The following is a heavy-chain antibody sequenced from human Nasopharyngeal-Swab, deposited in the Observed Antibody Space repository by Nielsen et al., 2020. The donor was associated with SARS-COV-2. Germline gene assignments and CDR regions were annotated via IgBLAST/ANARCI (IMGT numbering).Heavy chain of an antibody. CDR3: AREPPLGYCSSTSCPGWFDP. V-gene: IGHV1-18*01. D-gene: IGHD2-2*01. CDR2: ISAYNGNT. CDR1: GYTFTSYG. J-gene: IGHJ5*02. Sequence: ASVKVSCKASGYTFTSYGISWVRQAPGQGLEWMGWISAYNGNTNYAQTLQGRVTMTTDTSTSTAYMELRSLRSDDTAVYYCAREPPLGYCSSTSCPGWFDPWGQGTLVTVSS.